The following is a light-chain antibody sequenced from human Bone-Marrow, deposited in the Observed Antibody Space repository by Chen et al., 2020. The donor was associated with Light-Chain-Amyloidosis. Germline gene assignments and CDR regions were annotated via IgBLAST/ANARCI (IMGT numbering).Light chain of an antibody. J-gene: IGKJ2*01. CDR1: QSISSY. CDR3: QQSYSTLQYT. V-gene: IGKV1-39*01. Sequence: DIQMTQSPSSLSASVVDRVTITCRASQSISSYLNWYQQKPGKAPKLLIYAASSLQSGVPSRFSGSGSGTDFTLTISSLQPEDFATYYCQQSYSTLQYTFGQGTKLEIK. CDR2: AAS.